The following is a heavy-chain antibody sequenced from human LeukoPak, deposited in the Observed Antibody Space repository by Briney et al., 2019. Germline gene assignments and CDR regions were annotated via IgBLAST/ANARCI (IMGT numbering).Heavy chain of an antibody. Sequence: PSETLSLTCSVSGGSISSSVTNWDWTRQPPGKGLEWIGSIYSSGSTYYNPSLKSRVTISLDTSNNQFSLRLSSVTAADTAVYYCVSIASSSWYRNDSWGQGTLVTVSS. V-gene: IGHV4-39*07. CDR2: IYSSGST. CDR3: VSIASSSWYRNDS. J-gene: IGHJ4*02. D-gene: IGHD6-13*01. CDR1: GGSISSSVTN.